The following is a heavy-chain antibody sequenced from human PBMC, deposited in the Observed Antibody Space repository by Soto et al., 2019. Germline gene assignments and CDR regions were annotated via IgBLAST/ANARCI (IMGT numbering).Heavy chain of an antibody. CDR2: IYYSGST. V-gene: IGHV4-59*01. D-gene: IGHD3-22*01. Sequence: QVQLQESGPGLVKPSETLSLTCTVSGGSISSYYWSWIRQPPGKGLEWIGYIYYSGSTNYNPSLTSRVTLSVDTSKNQFSLKRSSVTAADTAVYYCARTTYSDSSGYYLDYWGQGTLVTVSS. CDR1: GGSISSYY. CDR3: ARTTYSDSSGYYLDY. J-gene: IGHJ4*02.